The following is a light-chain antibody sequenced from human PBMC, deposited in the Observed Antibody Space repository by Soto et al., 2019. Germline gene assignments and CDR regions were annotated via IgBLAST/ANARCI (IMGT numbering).Light chain of an antibody. CDR3: QQYNIWRSIN. CDR2: DTS. V-gene: IGKV3-15*01. CDR1: QSVRNK. J-gene: IGKJ5*01. Sequence: EIVVTQSPATLSVSPGEIATLSCSVSQSVRNKVAWYQHKPGQTPRVIIYDTSTRAAGIPARFSGSGYGTYFTLTISSLQSEDFAVYYCQQYNIWRSINFGQGTRLEIK.